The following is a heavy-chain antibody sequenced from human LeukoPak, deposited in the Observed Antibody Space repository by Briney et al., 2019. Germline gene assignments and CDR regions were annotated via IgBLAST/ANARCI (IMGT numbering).Heavy chain of an antibody. CDR2: INPNSGGT. J-gene: IGHJ4*02. CDR1: GYTFTGYY. D-gene: IGHD1-1*01. Sequence: ASVKVSCKASGYTFTGYYMHWVRQAPGQGLEWMGWINPNSGGTNYAQKFQGRVTMIRDTSISTAYMELSRLRSDDTAVYYCARDRTGTVPGSYWGQGTLVTVSS. CDR3: ARDRTGTVPGSY. V-gene: IGHV1-2*02.